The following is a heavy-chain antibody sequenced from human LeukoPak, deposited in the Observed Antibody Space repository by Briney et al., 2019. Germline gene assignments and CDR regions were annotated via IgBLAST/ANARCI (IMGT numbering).Heavy chain of an antibody. Sequence: ASVKVSCKVSGYTLTELSMHWVRQAPGKGLEWMGGFDPEDGETIYAQKFQGRVTMTEDTSTDTAYMELSSLRSEDTAAYYCATSILVTIFGVANDYWGQGTLVTVSS. CDR1: GYTLTELS. CDR2: FDPEDGET. D-gene: IGHD3-3*01. CDR3: ATSILVTIFGVANDY. V-gene: IGHV1-24*01. J-gene: IGHJ4*02.